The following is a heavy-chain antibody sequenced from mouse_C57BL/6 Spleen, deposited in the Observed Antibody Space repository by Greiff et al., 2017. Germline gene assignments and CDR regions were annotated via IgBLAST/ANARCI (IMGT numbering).Heavy chain of an antibody. Sequence: QVQLQQSGAELVKPGASVKISCKASGYAFSSYWMNWVKQRPGKGLAWIGQIYPGDGDPNYNGKFKGKATLSADKSSSTAYMQLSSLTSEDSAVYFCARSYYGSYWYFEVWGTGTTVTVSS. CDR2: IYPGDGDP. J-gene: IGHJ1*03. V-gene: IGHV1-80*01. CDR1: GYAFSSYW. CDR3: ARSYYGSYWYFEV. D-gene: IGHD1-1*01.